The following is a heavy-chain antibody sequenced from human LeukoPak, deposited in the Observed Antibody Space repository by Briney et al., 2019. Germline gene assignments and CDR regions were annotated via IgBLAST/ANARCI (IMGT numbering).Heavy chain of an antibody. J-gene: IGHJ4*02. V-gene: IGHV3-7*04. CDR1: GFXFSNYW. CDR3: ARDMDM. D-gene: IGHD2-2*03. Sequence: PGGSLRLSCGASGFXFSNYWMSWVRQAPGKGLEWVANIKEDGSEKHYVDSVKGRFTISRDNAENSLYLQMSSLRGEDTAVYYCARDMDMWGQGTLVTVSS. CDR2: IKEDGSEK.